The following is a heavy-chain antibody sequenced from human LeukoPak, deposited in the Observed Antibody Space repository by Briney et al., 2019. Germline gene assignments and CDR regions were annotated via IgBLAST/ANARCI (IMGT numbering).Heavy chain of an antibody. CDR1: GVSISSYY. V-gene: IGHV4-59*01. D-gene: IGHD3-22*01. Sequence: PSETLSLTCTVSGVSISSYYWTWIRQPPGQGLEWIGNIHYSGNTKFNPSLKSRVPISVDTSKNQFSLKLSSVTAADTAVYYCARWYYDSSGYRYFDYWGQGTLVTVSS. J-gene: IGHJ4*02. CDR3: ARWYYDSSGYRYFDY. CDR2: IHYSGNT.